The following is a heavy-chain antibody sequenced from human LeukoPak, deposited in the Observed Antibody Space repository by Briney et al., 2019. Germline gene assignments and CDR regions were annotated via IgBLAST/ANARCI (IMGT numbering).Heavy chain of an antibody. J-gene: IGHJ5*02. CDR3: ATDFYDST. V-gene: IGHV3-15*07. Sequence: GGSLRLSCATSGFTFSNAWMNWVRQAPGKGLEWVGRIRSNSDGGTIDYAAPVKGGFTLSRDDSKTTLYLQMNSLQTEDTAVYYCATDFYDSTWGQGTLVTVSS. D-gene: IGHD3-22*01. CDR1: GFTFSNAW. CDR2: IRSNSDGGTI.